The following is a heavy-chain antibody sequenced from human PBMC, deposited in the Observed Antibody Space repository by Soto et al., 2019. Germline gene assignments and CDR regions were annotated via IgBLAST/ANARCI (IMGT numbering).Heavy chain of an antibody. V-gene: IGHV3-23*01. Sequence: EVQLLESGGGLVQPGGSLRLSCAASGFTFSSYAMSWVRQAPGKGLEWVSAISGSGGSTYYADSVKGRFTISRDNSKNTLYLQMNSMRAEDTAVYYCAKSPLSSIAARRGDYWGQGTLVTVSS. J-gene: IGHJ4*02. D-gene: IGHD6-6*01. CDR3: AKSPLSSIAARRGDY. CDR1: GFTFSSYA. CDR2: ISGSGGST.